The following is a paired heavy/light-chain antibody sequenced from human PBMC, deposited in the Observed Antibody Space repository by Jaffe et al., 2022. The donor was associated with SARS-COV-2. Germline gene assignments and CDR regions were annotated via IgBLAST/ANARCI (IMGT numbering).Heavy chain of an antibody. J-gene: IGHJ4*02. V-gene: IGHV4-4*02. CDR2: IHRSGGS. CDR3: ARNDYHRVDF. CDR1: GDSFRSTDW. Sequence: QVQLQESGPGLVKPSGTLSLTCTVSGDSFRSTDWWSWVRQSPGKGLEWIGEIHRSGGSNYNPSLKSRLTISVDKSKNQISLKLSSVTAADTAIYYCARNDYHRVDFWGQGTPVTVSS. D-gene: IGHD1-1*01.
Light chain of an antibody. CDR3: SSYTSSSTYV. Sequence: QSALTQPASVSGSPGQSITISCTGTSSDVGGYNYVSWYQHHPGKAPKLMISEVNNRPSGVSNRFSGSKSGNTASLTISGLQAEDETDYYCSSYTSSSTYVFGTGTKVTVL. CDR2: EVN. V-gene: IGLV2-14*01. J-gene: IGLJ1*01. CDR1: SSDVGGYNY.